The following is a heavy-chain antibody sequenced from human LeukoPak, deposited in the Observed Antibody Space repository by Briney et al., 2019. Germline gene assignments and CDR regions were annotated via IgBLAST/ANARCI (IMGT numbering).Heavy chain of an antibody. CDR3: KVATHHSDMDV. D-gene: IGHD5-12*01. CDR1: GLFTFRNAW. Sequence: PGGSLRLSCAASGLFTFRNAWMTWVRQAPGKGLEWVGRIKNKIDGGTIDYAAPVKGRFTISRDDSKNTLFLQMNSLKIEDTAVYYCKVATHHSDMDVWGQGTTVTVSS. CDR2: IKNKIDGGTI. V-gene: IGHV3-15*01. J-gene: IGHJ6*02.